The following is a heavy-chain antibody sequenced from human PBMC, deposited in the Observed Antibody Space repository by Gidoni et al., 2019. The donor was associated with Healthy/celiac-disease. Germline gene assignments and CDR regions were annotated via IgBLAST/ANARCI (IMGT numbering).Heavy chain of an antibody. CDR3: ARESSIAAVLD. Sequence: QVQLQESGPGLVKPSETLSLTCPVPGGSISSYYWSWIRQPPGKGLEWIGYIYYSGSTNYNPSLKSRVTISVDTSKNQFSLKLSSVTAADTAVYYCARESSIAAVLDWGQGTLVTVSS. J-gene: IGHJ1*01. CDR1: GGSISSYY. CDR2: IYYSGST. D-gene: IGHD6-25*01. V-gene: IGHV4-59*01.